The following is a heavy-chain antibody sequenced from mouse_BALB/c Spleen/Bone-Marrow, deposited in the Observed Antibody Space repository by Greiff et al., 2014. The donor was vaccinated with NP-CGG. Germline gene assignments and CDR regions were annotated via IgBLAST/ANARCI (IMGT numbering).Heavy chain of an antibody. Sequence: VQLQQSGAELVKPGASVKLSCKASGYTFTSYWMNWVKQRPGQGLEWIGEIDPTDDYINYNQKVKGKGTLTVDKSSSTAYMQLSSLTSEDSAVYYCARSRGLYDYLYFDVWGAGTTVTVSS. CDR3: ARSRGLYDYLYFDV. D-gene: IGHD2-3*01. CDR2: IDPTDDYI. J-gene: IGHJ1*01. CDR1: GYTFTSYW. V-gene: IGHV1-69*02.